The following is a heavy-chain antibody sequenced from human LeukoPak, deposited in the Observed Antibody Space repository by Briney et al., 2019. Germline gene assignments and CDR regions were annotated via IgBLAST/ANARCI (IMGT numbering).Heavy chain of an antibody. CDR1: GFTFSSYW. J-gene: IGHJ6*03. CDR3: ARGAYTTDFWSGSYYYYMDV. D-gene: IGHD3-3*01. CDR2: IKSDGSST. Sequence: GGSLRLSCAASGFTFSSYWMHWVRQAPGKGLVWVSRIKSDGSSTTYADSVKGRFTISRDNAKNTLYLQMNSLRAEDTAVYYCARGAYTTDFWSGSYYYYMDVWGKGTTVTVSS. V-gene: IGHV3-74*01.